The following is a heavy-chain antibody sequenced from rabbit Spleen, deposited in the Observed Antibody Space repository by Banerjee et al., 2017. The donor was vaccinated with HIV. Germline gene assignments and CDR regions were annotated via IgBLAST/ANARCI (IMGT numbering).Heavy chain of an antibody. J-gene: IGHJ6*01. Sequence: QEQLEESAGGLVQPGGSLKLSCTASGFDFSSYWMNWVRQAPGKGLEWIACINAVTGRPVYASWAKGRFTFSKTSSTTVTLQMTSLTAADTATYFCARDAGTSFSTYGMDLWGPGTLVTVS. CDR3: ARDAGTSFSTYGMDL. CDR2: INAVTGRP. V-gene: IGHV1S45*01. D-gene: IGHD4-2*01. CDR1: GFDFSSYW.